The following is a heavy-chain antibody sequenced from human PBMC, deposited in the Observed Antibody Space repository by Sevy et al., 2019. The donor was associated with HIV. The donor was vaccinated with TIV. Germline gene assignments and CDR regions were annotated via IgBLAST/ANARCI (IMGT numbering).Heavy chain of an antibody. CDR2: ISSSSSTI. Sequence: GGCLRLSCAASGFTFSSYSMNWVRQAPGKGLEWVSYISSSSSTIYYADSVKGRFTISRDNAKNSLYLQMNSLRDEDTEVYYCARDGRAAYYCDSSRIGGDAFDIWGQGTMVTVSS. CDR1: GFTFSSYS. D-gene: IGHD3-22*01. V-gene: IGHV3-48*02. CDR3: ARDGRAAYYCDSSRIGGDAFDI. J-gene: IGHJ3*02.